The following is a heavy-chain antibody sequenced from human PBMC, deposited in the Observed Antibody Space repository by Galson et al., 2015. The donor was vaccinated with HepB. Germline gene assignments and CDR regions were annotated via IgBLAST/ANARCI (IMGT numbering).Heavy chain of an antibody. CDR1: GYTFTSYY. CDR3: ARDFGYYESSGFYIGDY. D-gene: IGHD3-22*01. V-gene: IGHV1-46*01. CDR2: INPSGGST. J-gene: IGHJ4*02. Sequence: SVKVSCKASGYTFTSYYIHWVRQAPGQGLEWMGIINPSGGSTSYAQKFQDRVTMTRDTSTSTVYMELSSLRSEDTAVYCCARDFGYYESSGFYIGDYWGQGTLVTVSS.